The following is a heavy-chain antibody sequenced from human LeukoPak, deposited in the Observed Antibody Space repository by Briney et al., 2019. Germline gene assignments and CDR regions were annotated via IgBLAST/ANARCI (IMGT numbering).Heavy chain of an antibody. J-gene: IGHJ4*02. D-gene: IGHD3-22*01. V-gene: IGHV1-69*01. CDR2: PIFGTA. CDR3: AREVLGNHYDSGPFDY. Sequence: PIFGTANYAQKFQGRVTITADESTSTAYMELSSLRSEDTAVYYCAREVLGNHYDSGPFDYWGQGTLVTVSS.